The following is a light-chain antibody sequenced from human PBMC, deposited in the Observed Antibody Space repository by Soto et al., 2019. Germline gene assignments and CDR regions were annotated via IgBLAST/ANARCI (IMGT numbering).Light chain of an antibody. Sequence: DIQMTQSPSYLSASAGDRVTITCRASQSISNYLNWYQQKPGKAPKLLIYAVSNLQSGVPSRFSASGSGTDFNLTISSMQPEDFATYYCQQSFETPNTFGLGTNVEAK. CDR3: QQSFETPNT. J-gene: IGKJ1*01. CDR1: QSISNY. CDR2: AVS. V-gene: IGKV1-39*01.